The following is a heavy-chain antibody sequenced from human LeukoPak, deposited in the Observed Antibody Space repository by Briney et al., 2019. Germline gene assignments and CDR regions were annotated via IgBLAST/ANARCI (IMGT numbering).Heavy chain of an antibody. Sequence: PGGSLRLSCAVSGFIFRNYGIHWVRQAPGKGLEWVAGISYDGSNKYYADSVKGRFTISRDNSKNTLYLQMNSLRAEDTAVYYCARGVQDIVVVVAPQRGVHWFDPWGQGTLVTVSS. CDR1: GFIFRNYG. CDR3: ARGVQDIVVVVAPQRGVHWFDP. D-gene: IGHD2-15*01. J-gene: IGHJ5*02. V-gene: IGHV3-33*08. CDR2: ISYDGSNK.